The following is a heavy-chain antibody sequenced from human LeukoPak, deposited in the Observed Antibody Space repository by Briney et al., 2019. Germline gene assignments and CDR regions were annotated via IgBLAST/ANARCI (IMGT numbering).Heavy chain of an antibody. D-gene: IGHD3-10*01. V-gene: IGHV3-13*01. CDR1: GFSLSSNG. J-gene: IGHJ6*02. Sequence: GGSLRLSCAASGFSLSSNGMHWVRQVTGKGLEWGSSISHDGDTYYSASVKGRFTISRENAENSLYLQMDSPTAGDTAVYYCARETPVARGAFYGMDVWGQGTPVTVSS. CDR3: ARETPVARGAFYGMDV. CDR2: ISHDGDT.